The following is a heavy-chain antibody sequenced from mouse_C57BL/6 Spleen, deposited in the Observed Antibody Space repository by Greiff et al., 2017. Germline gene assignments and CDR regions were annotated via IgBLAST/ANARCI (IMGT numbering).Heavy chain of an antibody. CDR3: ASLTGTRAY. Sequence: EVKLVESGGDLVKPGGSLKLSCAASGFTFSSYGMSWVRQTPDKRLEWVATISSGGSYTYYPDSVKGRVTITRDKAKNTLDLQMSSLQSEDTAMCYCASLTGTRAYWGQGTLVTVSA. D-gene: IGHD4-1*01. CDR1: GFTFSSYG. V-gene: IGHV5-6*01. J-gene: IGHJ3*01. CDR2: ISSGGSYT.